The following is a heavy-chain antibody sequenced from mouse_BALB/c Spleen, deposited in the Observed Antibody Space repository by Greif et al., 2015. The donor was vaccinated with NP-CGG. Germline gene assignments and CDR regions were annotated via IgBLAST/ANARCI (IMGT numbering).Heavy chain of an antibody. CDR2: IDPANGNT. D-gene: IGHD1-1*01. CDR3: ASSRDYYGSSYYFDY. V-gene: IGHV14-3*02. Sequence: EVQLQQSGAELVKPGASVKLSCTASGFNIKDTYMHWVMQRPEQGLEWIGRIDPANGNTKYDPKFQGKATITADTSSNTAYLQLSSLTSEDTAVYYCASSRDYYGSSYYFDYWGQGTTLTVSS. J-gene: IGHJ2*01. CDR1: GFNIKDTY.